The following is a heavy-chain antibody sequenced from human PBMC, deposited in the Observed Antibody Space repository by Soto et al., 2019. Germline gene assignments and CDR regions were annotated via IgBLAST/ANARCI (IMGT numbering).Heavy chain of an antibody. J-gene: IGHJ4*02. CDR2: ISYHGNNQ. V-gene: IGHV3-30*18. D-gene: IGHD3-3*01. CDR3: AKDLALGFWSGNYYFDH. CDR1: GFTFSSYA. Sequence: PGGSLRLSCAASGFTFSSYAMTWVRQAPGKGLEWVAIISYHGNNQFYADSVKGRFTISRDNSNNTLYLEMNSLRPEDTAVYYCAKDLALGFWSGNYYFDHWGQGTLVTVPQ.